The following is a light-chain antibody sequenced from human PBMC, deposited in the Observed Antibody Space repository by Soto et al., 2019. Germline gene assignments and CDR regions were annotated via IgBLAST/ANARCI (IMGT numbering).Light chain of an antibody. Sequence: DSLLTQSPRSLPVTPGEPASISCRSSQTLLHSNGYNYLDWYLQKPGQSPQLLIYLGSNRASGVPDRFSGSGSGTDFTLKISRVEAEDVGVYYCMQAVQTPWTFGQGTKVDIK. CDR3: MQAVQTPWT. CDR2: LGS. J-gene: IGKJ1*01. CDR1: QTLLHSNGYNY. V-gene: IGKV2-28*01.